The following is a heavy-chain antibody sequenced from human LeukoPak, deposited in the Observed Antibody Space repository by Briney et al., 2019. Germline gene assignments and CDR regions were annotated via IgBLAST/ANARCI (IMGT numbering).Heavy chain of an antibody. V-gene: IGHV4-38-2*01. CDR1: GYSISSGYF. D-gene: IGHD3-22*01. CDR2: IYHSGCT. Sequence: SETLSLTCAVSGYSISSGYFWGWIRQSPGKGLEWIGSIYHSGCTYYNPSLKSRVTISVDTSKNQFSLKLSSVTAADTAVYYCTGKYYYDSSGYYYVDYWGQGTLVTVSS. J-gene: IGHJ4*02. CDR3: TGKYYYDSSGYYYVDY.